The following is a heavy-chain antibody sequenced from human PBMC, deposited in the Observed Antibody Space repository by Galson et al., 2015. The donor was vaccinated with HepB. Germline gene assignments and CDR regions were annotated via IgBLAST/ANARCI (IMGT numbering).Heavy chain of an antibody. CDR2: ISASSTVL. CDR3: ARVFEYDEFRSCYVKETGALDP. Sequence: SLRLSCAGSGFTHSRYSIHWVRQAPGKGLEWVSYISASSTVLQYVDSVRGRFTISRDSAKNSVYLQMNSLRAEDTAVYYCARVFEYDEFRSCYVKETGALDPWAQGSLVIVSS. J-gene: IGHJ5*02. D-gene: IGHD3-3*01. V-gene: IGHV3-48*04. CDR1: GFTHSRYS.